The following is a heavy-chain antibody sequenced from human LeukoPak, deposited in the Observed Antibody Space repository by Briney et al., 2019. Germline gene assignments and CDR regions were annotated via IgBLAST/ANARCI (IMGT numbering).Heavy chain of an antibody. V-gene: IGHV3-33*01. Sequence: PGGSLRLSCAASGFTFSSYGMQWVRQAPGKGLEWVALIWSDERNKYYADSVKGQFTISRDNSKNTLYLQMNSLRAEDTAVYYCARDYGGDAGLDYWGQGTLVTVSS. CDR3: ARDYGGDAGLDY. D-gene: IGHD4-23*01. J-gene: IGHJ4*02. CDR1: GFTFSSYG. CDR2: IWSDERNK.